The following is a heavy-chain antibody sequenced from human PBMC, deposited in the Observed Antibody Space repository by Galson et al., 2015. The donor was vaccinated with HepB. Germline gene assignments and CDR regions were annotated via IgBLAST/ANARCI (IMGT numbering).Heavy chain of an antibody. J-gene: IGHJ4*02. Sequence: SVKVSCKASGYTFTSYGISWVRQAPGQGLEWMGWISGYNGNRNYVQKFLGRVIMTTDTATSTAYMEVRSLRSDDTAVYYCARDDYGGNFSPDYWGQGTLVTVSS. V-gene: IGHV1-18*01. CDR2: ISGYNGNR. CDR1: GYTFTSYG. CDR3: ARDDYGGNFSPDY. D-gene: IGHD4-23*01.